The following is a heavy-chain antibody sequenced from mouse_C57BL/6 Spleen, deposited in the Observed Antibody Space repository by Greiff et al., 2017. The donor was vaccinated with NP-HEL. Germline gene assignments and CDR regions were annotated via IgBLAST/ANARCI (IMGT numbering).Heavy chain of an antibody. CDR2: IYPGDGDT. V-gene: IGHV1-82*01. CDR3: AGDYDVGYAMDY. Sequence: QVQLMESGPELVKPGASVKISCKASGYAFSSSWMNWVKQRPGKGLEWIGRIYPGDGDTNYNGKFKGKATLTADKSSSTAYMQLSSLTSEDSAVYFCAGDYDVGYAMDYWGQGTSVTVSS. CDR1: GYAFSSSW. D-gene: IGHD2-4*01. J-gene: IGHJ4*01.